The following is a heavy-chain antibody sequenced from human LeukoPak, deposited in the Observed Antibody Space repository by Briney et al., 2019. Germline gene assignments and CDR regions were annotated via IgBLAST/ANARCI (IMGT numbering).Heavy chain of an antibody. CDR3: ARDRVYGWGLITGTTEDFDY. CDR1: GFTFSSYS. Sequence: GGSLRLSCAASGFTFSSYSMNWVRRAPGKGLEWVSSISSSSSHIYYADSVKGRFTISRDNAKNSLYLQMNSLRAEDTAVYYCARDRVYGWGLITGTTEDFDYWGQGTLVTVSS. D-gene: IGHD1-7*01. V-gene: IGHV3-21*01. CDR2: ISSSSSHI. J-gene: IGHJ4*02.